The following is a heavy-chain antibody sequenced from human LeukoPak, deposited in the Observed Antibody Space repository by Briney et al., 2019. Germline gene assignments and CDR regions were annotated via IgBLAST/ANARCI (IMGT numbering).Heavy chain of an antibody. D-gene: IGHD4-17*01. Sequence: GASVKVSCKASGYTFTSYYMHWVRQAPGQGLEWMGIINPSGGSTSYAQKFQGRVTMTRDTSTSTVYMELSSLRSEDTAVYYCARDTSMTTVKFYYYYYYMDVWGKGTTVTVSS. J-gene: IGHJ6*03. V-gene: IGHV1-46*01. CDR2: INPSGGST. CDR3: ARDTSMTTVKFYYYYYYMDV. CDR1: GYTFTSYY.